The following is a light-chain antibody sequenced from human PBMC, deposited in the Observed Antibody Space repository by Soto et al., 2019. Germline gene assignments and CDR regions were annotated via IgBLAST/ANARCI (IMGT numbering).Light chain of an antibody. CDR2: DDS. CDR1: NIRSQR. V-gene: IGLV3-21*02. J-gene: IGLJ3*02. CDR3: QVWYSNSDNWV. Sequence: SYVVPQPPSVSVAPGQTASLTCGGNNIRSQRVHWFRQRPGQAPVLLVSDDSVRPSGTPERFSGSNSGNTATLTISRGEAGDEAIYFCQVWYSNSDNWVFGAGTKLTVL.